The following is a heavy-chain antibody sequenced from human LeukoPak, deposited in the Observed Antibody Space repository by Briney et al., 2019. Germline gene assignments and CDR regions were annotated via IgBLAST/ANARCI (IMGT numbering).Heavy chain of an antibody. D-gene: IGHD2-2*01. CDR3: ARGHCSSTSCSSRYYYYMDV. Sequence: ASVKVSCKASGYTFTGYYMHWVRQAPGQGLEWMGWINPNSGGTNYAQKFQGRVTMTRDTSISTAYMELSRLRSEDTAVYYCARGHCSSTSCSSRYYYYMDVWGKGTTVTVSS. V-gene: IGHV1-2*02. CDR1: GYTFTGYY. CDR2: INPNSGGT. J-gene: IGHJ6*03.